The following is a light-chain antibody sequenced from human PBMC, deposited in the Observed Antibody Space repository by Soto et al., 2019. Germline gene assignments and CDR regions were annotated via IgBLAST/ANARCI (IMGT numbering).Light chain of an antibody. V-gene: IGLV1-47*01. J-gene: IGLJ2*01. Sequence: QLVLTQPPSASGTPGQRVSISCSGSASNVGSTYVFWYQQLPGAAPALLIYRNNQRPSGVPDRFSGSKSGASASLAISGLQAEDEADYYCQSYDSSLSVVFGGGTKLTVL. CDR2: RNN. CDR3: QSYDSSLSVV. CDR1: ASNVGSTY.